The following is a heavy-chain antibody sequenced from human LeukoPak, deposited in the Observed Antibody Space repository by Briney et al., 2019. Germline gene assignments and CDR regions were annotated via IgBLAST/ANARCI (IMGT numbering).Heavy chain of an antibody. D-gene: IGHD3-10*01. CDR1: GASISSGSYY. J-gene: IGHJ5*02. CDR3: ARDGVTMVRGATTYNWFDP. V-gene: IGHV4-61*02. Sequence: SQTLSLTCTVSGASISSGSYYWSWIRQPAGKGLEWIGRIYTSGSTNYNPSLKSRVTISVDTSKNQFSLKLSSVTAADTAVYYCARDGVTMVRGATTYNWFDPWGQGTLATVSS. CDR2: IYTSGST.